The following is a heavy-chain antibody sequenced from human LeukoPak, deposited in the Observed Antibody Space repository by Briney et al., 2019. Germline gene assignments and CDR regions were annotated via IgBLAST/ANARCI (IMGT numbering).Heavy chain of an antibody. V-gene: IGHV3-64D*06. J-gene: IGHJ4*02. D-gene: IGHD3-22*01. CDR1: GFTFSSYA. CDR3: VKVNDYCDSSGYYYFDY. CDR2: ISSNGGST. Sequence: GGSLRLSCAASGFTFSSYAMHWVRQAPGKGLEYVSAISSNGGSTYYADSVKGRFTISRDNSKNTLYLQMSSLRAEDTGVYYCVKVNDYCDSSGYYYFDYWGQGTLVTVSS.